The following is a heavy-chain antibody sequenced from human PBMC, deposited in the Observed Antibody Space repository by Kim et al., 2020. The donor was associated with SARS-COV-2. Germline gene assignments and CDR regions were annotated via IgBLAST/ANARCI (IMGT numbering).Heavy chain of an antibody. CDR2: INTNTGNP. J-gene: IGHJ6*02. D-gene: IGHD1-26*01. CDR1: GYTFTSYA. CDR3: ARVGSDYYYYYGIDV. Sequence: ASVKVSCKASGYTFTSYAMNWVRQAPGQGLEWMGWINTNTGNPTYAQGFTGRFVFSLDTSVSTACLQISSLKAEDTAVYYCARVGSDYYYYYGIDVWGQGTTVTVS. V-gene: IGHV7-4-1*02.